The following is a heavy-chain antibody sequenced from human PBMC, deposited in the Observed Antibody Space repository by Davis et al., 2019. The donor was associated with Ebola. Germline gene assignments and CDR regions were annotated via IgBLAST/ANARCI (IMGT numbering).Heavy chain of an antibody. J-gene: IGHJ4*02. CDR3: ARVDENGDTDY. CDR2: INSDGSST. V-gene: IGHV3-74*01. Sequence: GESLKISCAASGFTFSSYWMHWVRQAPGKGLVWVSRINSDGSSTSYADSVKGRFTISRDNAKNTLYLQMNSLRAEDTAVYYCARVDENGDTDYWGQGTLVTVSS. CDR1: GFTFSSYW. D-gene: IGHD4-17*01.